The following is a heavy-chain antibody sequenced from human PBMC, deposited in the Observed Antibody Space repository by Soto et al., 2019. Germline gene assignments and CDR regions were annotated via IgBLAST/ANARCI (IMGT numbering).Heavy chain of an antibody. Sequence: QVQLVQSGAEVKKPGASVKVSCKTSGYTFTGYYIYWVRQAPGQGLEWMGWINPHSGGTDSSQKFQGRVTMTRDTSISTAYMELSRLRSDDTAVYCCAGTSCSSTTCPTTYWGQGTLVTVSS. D-gene: IGHD2-2*01. CDR2: INPHSGGT. CDR3: AGTSCSSTTCPTTY. V-gene: IGHV1-2*02. CDR1: GYTFTGYY. J-gene: IGHJ4*02.